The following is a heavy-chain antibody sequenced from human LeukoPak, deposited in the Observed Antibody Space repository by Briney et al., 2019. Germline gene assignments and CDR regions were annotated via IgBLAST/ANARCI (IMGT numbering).Heavy chain of an antibody. CDR1: GFTFNNYA. V-gene: IGHV3-23*01. J-gene: IGHJ4*02. D-gene: IGHD5-18*01. Sequence: PGGSLRLSCAASGFTFNNYAMNWVRQAPGKGLERVSGFSISGGTTYYADSVKGRFTISRDNSKNTLYLQMNSLRAEDTAVYYCAKGGYSYGTEIDYWGQGTLVTVSS. CDR3: AKGGYSYGTEIDY. CDR2: FSISGGTT.